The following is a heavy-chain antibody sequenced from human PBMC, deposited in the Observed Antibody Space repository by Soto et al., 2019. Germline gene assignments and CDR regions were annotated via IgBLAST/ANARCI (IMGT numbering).Heavy chain of an antibody. CDR3: ARAHCGGDCSLYGMDV. J-gene: IGHJ6*02. D-gene: IGHD2-21*02. Sequence: GESLKISCKGSGYSFTSYWIGWVRQMPGKGLEWMGIIYPGDSDTRYSPSFQGQVTISADKSISTAYLQWSSLKASDTAMYYYARAHCGGDCSLYGMDVWGQGTTVTLSS. V-gene: IGHV5-51*01. CDR2: IYPGDSDT. CDR1: GYSFTSYW.